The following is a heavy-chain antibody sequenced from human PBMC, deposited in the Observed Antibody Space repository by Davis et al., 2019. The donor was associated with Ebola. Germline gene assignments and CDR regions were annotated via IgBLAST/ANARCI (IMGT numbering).Heavy chain of an antibody. D-gene: IGHD2-15*01. CDR1: GYTFTSYG. J-gene: IGHJ6*02. V-gene: IGHV1-3*01. Sequence: ASVKVSCKASGYTFTSYGISWVRQAPGQGLEWMGWINAGNGNTKYSQKFQGRVTITRDTSASTAYMELSSLRSEDTAVYYCARGDLVVVAATAEGSGVDYGMDVWGQGTTVTVSS. CDR3: ARGDLVVVAATAEGSGVDYGMDV. CDR2: INAGNGNT.